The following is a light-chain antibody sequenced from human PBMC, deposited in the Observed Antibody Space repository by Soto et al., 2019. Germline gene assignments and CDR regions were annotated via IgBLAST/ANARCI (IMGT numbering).Light chain of an antibody. J-gene: IGKJ5*01. CDR3: QQYNNWPIT. CDR2: DAS. V-gene: IGKV3-15*01. CDR1: QSVSSY. Sequence: EIVLTQSPATLSLSPGERATLSCRASQSVSSYLAWYQQKPGQAPRLLIYDASTRATGIPARFSGSGSGTECTLTISSLQSEDFAVYYCQQYNNWPITFGQGTRLEIK.